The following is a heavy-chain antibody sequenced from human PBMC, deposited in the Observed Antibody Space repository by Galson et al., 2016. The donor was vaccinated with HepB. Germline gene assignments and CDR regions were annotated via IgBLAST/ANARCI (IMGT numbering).Heavy chain of an antibody. CDR3: ARDQEYYNVWKYKTLRYNYYYYGMDV. CDR2: ISSSGSTI. CDR1: GFTFSDYY. V-gene: IGHV3-11*01. Sequence: SLRLSCAASGFTFSDYYMSWIRQAPGKGLEWVSYISSSGSTIYYADSVKGRFTISRDNAKNSLYLQMNSLRAEDTAVYYCARDQEYYNVWKYKTLRYNYYYYGMDVWGQGTTVTVSS. D-gene: IGHD3-3*01. J-gene: IGHJ6*02.